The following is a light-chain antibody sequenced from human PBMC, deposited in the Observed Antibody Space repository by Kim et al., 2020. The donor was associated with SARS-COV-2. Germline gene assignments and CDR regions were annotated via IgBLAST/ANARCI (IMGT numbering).Light chain of an antibody. Sequence: SLGDSVTITCRASQGINTYLNWYQQKPGKAPKLLIYAASNLQSGVPSRFAGSGSGTDFTLTISGLQPEDFATYYCQQSYTSLSLSFGGGIKVDIK. CDR3: QQSYTSLSLS. J-gene: IGKJ4*01. V-gene: IGKV1-39*01. CDR2: AAS. CDR1: QGINTY.